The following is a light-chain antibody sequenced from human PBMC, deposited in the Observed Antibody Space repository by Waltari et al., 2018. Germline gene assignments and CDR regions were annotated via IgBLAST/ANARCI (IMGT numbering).Light chain of an antibody. Sequence: DIVMTQSPDSLAVSLGERATIKCKSSQSVLYSSKNRNYLAWFQQKPGQPPKLLISWASTRQSGVPDRFSGSGSGTDFTLTISRLEPEDFAVYNCQQFGSSPPFTFGPGPKVDSK. V-gene: IGKV4-1*01. CDR1: QSVLYSSKNRNY. J-gene: IGKJ3*01. CDR2: WAS. CDR3: QQFGSSPPFT.